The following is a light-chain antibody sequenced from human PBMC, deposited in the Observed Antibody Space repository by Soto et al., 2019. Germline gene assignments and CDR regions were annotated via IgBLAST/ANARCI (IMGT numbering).Light chain of an antibody. CDR3: SSYTSTVTLDV. CDR2: DVS. CDR1: SSDVGGYNY. Sequence: QSALTQPASVSGSPGQTVTISCTGTSSDVGGYNYVSWYQHHPAKAPKLMIYDVSNRPSGVSNRFSGSKSGNTASLTISGLQAEDEADYYCSSYTSTVTLDVFGTGTKVTVL. J-gene: IGLJ1*01. V-gene: IGLV2-14*03.